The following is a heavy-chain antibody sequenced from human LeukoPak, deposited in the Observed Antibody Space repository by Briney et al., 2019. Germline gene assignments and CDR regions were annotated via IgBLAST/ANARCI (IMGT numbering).Heavy chain of an antibody. J-gene: IGHJ4*02. Sequence: ASVKVSCKASGYIFTNHHMHWVRQAPGQGLEWMGIINPSGGSTSYSQKFQGRVTMTRDMSTSTVYMDLSSLRSEDTAVYYCARYGHSPYFDDWGQGTLVTVSS. V-gene: IGHV1-46*01. CDR3: ARYGHSPYFDD. CDR2: INPSGGST. CDR1: GYIFTNHH. D-gene: IGHD4-17*01.